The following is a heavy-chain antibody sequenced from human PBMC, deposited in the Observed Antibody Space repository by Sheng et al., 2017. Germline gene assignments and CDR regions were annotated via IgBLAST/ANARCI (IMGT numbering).Heavy chain of an antibody. D-gene: IGHD3-22*01. CDR2: IIPILGIA. CDR3: ARSDSSGYYRPYYFDY. Sequence: QVQLVQSGAEVKKPGSSVKVSCKASGGTFSSYAISWVRQAPGQGLEWMGGIIPILGIANYAQKFQGRVTITADKSTSTAYMELSSLRSEDTAVYYCARSDSSGYYRPYYFDYWGQGTLVTVSS. J-gene: IGHJ4*02. CDR1: GGTFSSYA. V-gene: IGHV1-69*04.